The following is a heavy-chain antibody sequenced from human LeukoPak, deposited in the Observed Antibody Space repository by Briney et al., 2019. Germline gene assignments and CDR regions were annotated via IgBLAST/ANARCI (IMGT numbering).Heavy chain of an antibody. CDR1: GFTFSSYE. CDR3: ARDYSGWSLDP. CDR2: ISDGGKTK. J-gene: IGHJ5*02. Sequence: GGSLRLSCAASGFTFSSYEMNWVRQAPGKGLEWVSYISDGGKTKYYADSVKGRFTISRDNAKNSLYLQMNSLRAEDTAVYYCARDYSGWSLDPWGQGTLVTVSS. D-gene: IGHD5-12*01. V-gene: IGHV3-48*03.